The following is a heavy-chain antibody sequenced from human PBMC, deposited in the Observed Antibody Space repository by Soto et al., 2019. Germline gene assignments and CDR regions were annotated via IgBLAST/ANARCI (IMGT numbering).Heavy chain of an antibody. D-gene: IGHD3-22*01. Sequence: EVQLLESGGGLVQPGGSLRLSCAASGFTFTSYAMCWVRQAPGKGLEWVSSISVSGDRTFYADSVKGRFTISRDNSRNTLHLQMNSLRAEDTAVYYCAKDGDSISRNKALDHWGQGTLVTVSS. J-gene: IGHJ4*02. V-gene: IGHV3-23*01. CDR3: AKDGDSISRNKALDH. CDR1: GFTFTSYA. CDR2: ISVSGDRT.